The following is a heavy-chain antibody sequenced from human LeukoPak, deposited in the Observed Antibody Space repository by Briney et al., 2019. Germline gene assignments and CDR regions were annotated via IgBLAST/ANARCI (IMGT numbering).Heavy chain of an antibody. CDR3: AKDRGGVDY. J-gene: IGHJ4*02. CDR1: GFTFDDYS. Sequence: HPGGSLRLSCAASGFTFDDYSMHWVRQGPGKGLEWVSVISWDGGSTSYADSVKGRFTISRGNSKNSLYLQMNSLRSEDSALYYCAKDRGGVDYWGQGTLVTVSS. D-gene: IGHD3-16*01. V-gene: IGHV3-43*01. CDR2: ISWDGGST.